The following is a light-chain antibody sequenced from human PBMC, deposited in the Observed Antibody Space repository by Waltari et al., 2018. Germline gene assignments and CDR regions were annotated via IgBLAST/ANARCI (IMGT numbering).Light chain of an antibody. CDR2: KAS. J-gene: IGKJ1*01. CDR3: QQYNRYST. V-gene: IGKV1-5*03. Sequence: QSPSTLSASVGDRVAITCRASQSVNSWLAWYQQKPGKAPKFLIYKASILESGVPSRFSGSGSGTEFTLTISNLQPDDFTTYYCQQYNRYSTFGQGTKVELK. CDR1: QSVNSW.